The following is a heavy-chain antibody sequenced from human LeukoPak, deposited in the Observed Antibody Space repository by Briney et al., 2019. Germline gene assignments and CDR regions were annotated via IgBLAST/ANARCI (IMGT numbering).Heavy chain of an antibody. Sequence: ASVKVSCKASGGTFSTYAISWVRQAPGQGLEWMGRIIPILRIANYAQEFQGRVTITADKSTSTAYMELSSLRSEDTAVYYCASQMTTVTYFDYWGQGTLVTVSS. D-gene: IGHD4-17*01. J-gene: IGHJ4*02. CDR1: GGTFSTYA. CDR3: ASQMTTVTYFDY. CDR2: IIPILRIA. V-gene: IGHV1-69*04.